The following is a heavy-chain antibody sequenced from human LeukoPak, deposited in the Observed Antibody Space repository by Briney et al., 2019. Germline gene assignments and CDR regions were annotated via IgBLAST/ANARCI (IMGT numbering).Heavy chain of an antibody. Sequence: GGSLRLSCAASGFTFSSYEMNWVRQAPGKGLKWISYIRSSGSTLDYADSVKGRFTISRDNAGDSLYLQMNSLRAEDTAVYYCARESAVAGTKIFDCWGQGTLVTVSS. D-gene: IGHD6-19*01. J-gene: IGHJ4*02. V-gene: IGHV3-48*03. CDR3: ARESAVAGTKIFDC. CDR2: IRSSGSTL. CDR1: GFTFSSYE.